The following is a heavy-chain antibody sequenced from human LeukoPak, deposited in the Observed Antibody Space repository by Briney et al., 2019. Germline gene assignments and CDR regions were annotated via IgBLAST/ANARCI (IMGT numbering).Heavy chain of an antibody. CDR3: ARTMVRGHFDY. V-gene: IGHV4-59*08. CDR2: IYYSGST. Sequence: SETPSLTCTVSSGSISNYYWSWIRQPPGKGLEWIGYIYYSGSTNYNPSLKSRVTISVDTSKNQFSLKLSSVTAADTAVYYCARTMVRGHFDYWGQGTLVTVSS. J-gene: IGHJ4*02. D-gene: IGHD3-10*01. CDR1: SGSISNYY.